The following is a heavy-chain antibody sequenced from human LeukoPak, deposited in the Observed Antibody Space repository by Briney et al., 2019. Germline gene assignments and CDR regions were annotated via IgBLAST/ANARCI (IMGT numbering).Heavy chain of an antibody. CDR3: ARGDGGETTNGGYYFNY. CDR2: ISFSSTHI. D-gene: IGHD2-8*01. J-gene: IGHJ4*02. V-gene: IGHV3-21*06. Sequence: GGSLRLSCAASGFIFSNYGMSWVRQAPGKGLEWVSSISFSSTHIYYADSIQGRFTISRDNAENSLYLQMNSLRAEDTAVYYCARGDGGETTNGGYYFNYWGQGTLVTVSS. CDR1: GFIFSNYG.